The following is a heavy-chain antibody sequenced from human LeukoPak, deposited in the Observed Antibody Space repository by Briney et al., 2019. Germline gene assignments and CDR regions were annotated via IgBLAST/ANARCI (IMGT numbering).Heavy chain of an antibody. Sequence: SVKVSCKASGGTFSSYASSWVRQAPGQGLEWMGGIIPIFGTANYAQKFQGRVTITTDESTSTAYMELSSLRSEDTAVYYCARRVNCGGDCYGDHFDYWGQGTLVTVSS. CDR3: ARRVNCGGDCYGDHFDY. J-gene: IGHJ4*02. V-gene: IGHV1-69*05. CDR2: IIPIFGTA. D-gene: IGHD2-21*02. CDR1: GGTFSSYA.